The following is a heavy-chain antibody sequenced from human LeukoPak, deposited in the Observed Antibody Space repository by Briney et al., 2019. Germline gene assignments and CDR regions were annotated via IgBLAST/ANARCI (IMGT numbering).Heavy chain of an antibody. J-gene: IGHJ1*01. CDR2: IIPIFGTA. V-gene: IGHV1-69*05. CDR1: GGTFSSYA. Sequence: ASVKVSCKASGGTFSSYAISWVRQAPGQGLEWMGGIIPIFGTANYAQKFQGRVTITTDESTSTAYMELSSLRSEDTAVYYCARTRGIAARPYFQHWGQGTLVTVSS. CDR3: ARTRGIAARPYFQH. D-gene: IGHD6-6*01.